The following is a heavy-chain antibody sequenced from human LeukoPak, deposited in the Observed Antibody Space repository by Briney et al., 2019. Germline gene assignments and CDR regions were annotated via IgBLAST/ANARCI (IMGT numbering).Heavy chain of an antibody. V-gene: IGHV4-34*01. Sequence: SETLSLTCAVYGGSFSGYYWSWIRQPPGKGLEWIGEINHSGSTNYNPSLKSRVTISVDTSKNQFSLKLSSVAAADTAVYYCARTGYCSGGSCYSAPYYYYYMDVWGKGTTVTVSS. J-gene: IGHJ6*03. CDR2: INHSGST. CDR1: GGSFSGYY. D-gene: IGHD2-15*01. CDR3: ARTGYCSGGSCYSAPYYYYYMDV.